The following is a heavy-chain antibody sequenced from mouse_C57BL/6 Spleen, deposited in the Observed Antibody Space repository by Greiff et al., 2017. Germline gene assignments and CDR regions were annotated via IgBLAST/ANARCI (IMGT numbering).Heavy chain of an antibody. D-gene: IGHD2-2*01. CDR3: ARGRAIYYGYDGGFDY. V-gene: IGHV1-64*01. CDR1: GYTFTSYW. Sequence: QVQLQQPGAELVKPGASVKLSCKASGYTFTSYWMHWVKQRPGQGLEWIGMIHPNSGSTNYNEKFKSKATLTVDKSSSTAYMQLSSLTSEDSAVYYCARGRAIYYGYDGGFDYWGQGTTLTVSS. J-gene: IGHJ2*01. CDR2: IHPNSGST.